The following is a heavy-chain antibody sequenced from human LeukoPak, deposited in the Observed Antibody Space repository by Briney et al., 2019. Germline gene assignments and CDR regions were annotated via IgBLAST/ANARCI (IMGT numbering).Heavy chain of an antibody. CDR3: TRVGGSGWYAFDY. CDR2: TYYRSQWYN. Sequence: SQTLSLTCAISGDSVSSNSATWNWIRQPPSRGLKWLGRTYYRSQWYNDYAVSVKSRITINPDTSKNQFSLQLNSVTPEDTAVYYCTRVGGSGWYAFDYWGQGTLVTVSS. CDR1: GDSVSSNSAT. D-gene: IGHD6-19*01. V-gene: IGHV6-1*01. J-gene: IGHJ4*02.